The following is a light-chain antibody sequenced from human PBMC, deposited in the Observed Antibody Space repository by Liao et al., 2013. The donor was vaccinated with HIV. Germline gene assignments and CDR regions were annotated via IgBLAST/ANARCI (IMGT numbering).Light chain of an antibody. CDR1: NIGSDT. V-gene: IGLV3-21*01. CDR2: FDS. J-gene: IGLJ2*01. CDR3: QAWDNYSWV. Sequence: SYELTQPPSVSVAPGQTATITCGGENIGSDTVHWYRQQPGQAPVLVIFFDSDRPSGTPDRFSASKSETTATLTISRVEAGDEADYYCQAWDNYSWVFGGGTEVTVL.